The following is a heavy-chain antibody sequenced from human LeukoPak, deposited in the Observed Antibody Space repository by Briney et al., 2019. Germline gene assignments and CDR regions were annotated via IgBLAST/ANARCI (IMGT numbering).Heavy chain of an antibody. CDR3: ARDSSSWYLYWFDP. CDR1: GYTFTGYY. CDR2: INPNSGGT. D-gene: IGHD6-13*01. V-gene: IGHV1-2*02. J-gene: IGHJ5*02. Sequence: ASVKVSCKASGYTFTGYYMHWVRQAPGQGLEWMGWINPNSGGTNYAQKFRGRVTMTRDTSISTAYMELSRLRSDDTAVYYCARDSSSWYLYWFDPWGQGTLVTVSS.